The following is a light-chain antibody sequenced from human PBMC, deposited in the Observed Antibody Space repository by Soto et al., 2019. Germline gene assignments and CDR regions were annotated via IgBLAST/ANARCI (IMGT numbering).Light chain of an antibody. J-gene: IGKJ4*01. CDR3: QQYHNWPPGLT. CDR1: QSVSGN. V-gene: IGKV3-15*01. Sequence: EVVMTQSPATLSVSPGERVTLSCTASQSVSGNLAWYQQKPGQAPRLLIHGASTRASDIPARFSGSGSGTEFTLTITSLQSEDFAVYYCQQYHNWPPGLTFGGGTMVEIK. CDR2: GAS.